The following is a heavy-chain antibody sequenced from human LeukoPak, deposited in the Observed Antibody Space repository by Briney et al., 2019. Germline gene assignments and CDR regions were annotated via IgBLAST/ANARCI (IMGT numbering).Heavy chain of an antibody. J-gene: IGHJ4*02. CDR3: TTESQSTYYDFWSGYYTGDY. Sequence: GGSLRLSCAASGFTFSNAWMSWVRQAPGKGLECVGRIKSKTDGGTTDYAAPVKGRFTISRDDSKNTLYLQMNSLKTEDTAVYYCTTESQSTYYDFWSGYYTGDYWGQGTLVTVSS. D-gene: IGHD3-3*01. CDR2: IKSKTDGGTT. CDR1: GFTFSNAW. V-gene: IGHV3-15*01.